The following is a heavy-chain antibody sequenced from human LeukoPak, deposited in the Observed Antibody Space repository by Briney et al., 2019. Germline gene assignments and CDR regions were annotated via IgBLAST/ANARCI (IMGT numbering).Heavy chain of an antibody. J-gene: IGHJ4*02. CDR3: ARRGSSGWYQRLDY. V-gene: IGHV4-39*01. CDR2: IYYSGST. CDR1: GGSFSSSSYY. Sequence: SETLSLTCTVSGGSFSSSSYYWGWIRQPPGKGLEWIGSIYYSGSTYYNPSLKSRVTISVATSKNQFSLKLSSVAAADTSVYYCARRGSSGWYQRLDYWGQGTLVTVSS. D-gene: IGHD6-19*01.